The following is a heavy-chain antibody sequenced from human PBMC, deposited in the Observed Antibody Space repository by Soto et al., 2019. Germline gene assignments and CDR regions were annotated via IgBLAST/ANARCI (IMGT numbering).Heavy chain of an antibody. D-gene: IGHD2-15*01. CDR3: TREDIVVVVAAIQYNWFDP. Sequence: GGSLRLSCTASGFTFGDYAMSWVRQAPGEGLEWVGFIRSKAYGGTTEYAASVKGRFTISRDDSKSIAYLQMNSLKTEDTAVYYCTREDIVVVVAAIQYNWFDPWGQGTLVTVSS. CDR1: GFTFGDYA. CDR2: IRSKAYGGTT. J-gene: IGHJ5*02. V-gene: IGHV3-49*04.